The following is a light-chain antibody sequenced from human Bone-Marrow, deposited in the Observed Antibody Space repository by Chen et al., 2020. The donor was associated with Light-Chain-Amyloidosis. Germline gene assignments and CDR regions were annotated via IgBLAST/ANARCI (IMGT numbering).Light chain of an antibody. CDR1: STDVGNYNI. CDR2: EDS. Sequence: QSALPQPASVAGSVGQSITISCTGTSTDVGNYNIVSWYQQHPGEAPKLMIYEDSERPSGVSNRFSGSKSGNTASLTISGLQTEDQADYYCCSSSDTDTLIFGTGTRLTVL. V-gene: IGLV2-23*01. CDR3: CSSSDTDTLI. J-gene: IGLJ2*01.